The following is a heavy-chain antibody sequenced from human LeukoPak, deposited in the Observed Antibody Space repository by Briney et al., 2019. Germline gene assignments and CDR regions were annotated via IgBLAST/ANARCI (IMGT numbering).Heavy chain of an antibody. CDR1: GYTFTGYF. CDR2: IDPNSGDT. D-gene: IGHD2-21*01. V-gene: IGHV1-2*02. CDR3: ARVQLRSIALVH. Sequence: ASVKVSCKVSGYTFTGYFIHWVRQAPGQGLEWMGWIDPNSGDTHYAQKFQGRVTMTRDTSITTAYLELSWLRSDDTAVYYCARVQLRSIALVHWGQGTLVNVSS. J-gene: IGHJ4*02.